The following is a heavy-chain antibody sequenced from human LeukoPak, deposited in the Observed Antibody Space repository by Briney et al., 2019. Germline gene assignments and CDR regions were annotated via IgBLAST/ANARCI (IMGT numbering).Heavy chain of an antibody. CDR1: GGSVSSGDYY. CDR3: ASGRGYSGSFFYYFDS. J-gene: IGHJ4*02. Sequence: SETLSLTCTLSGGSVSSGDYYWSWIRQPPGKGLEWIGYTSYSGSTNYNPSLKSRITISIDTSKNQFFLKFSSVTAADTAVYSCASGRGYSGSFFYYFDSWGQGTLATVSS. V-gene: IGHV4-61*08. D-gene: IGHD1-26*01. CDR2: TSYSGST.